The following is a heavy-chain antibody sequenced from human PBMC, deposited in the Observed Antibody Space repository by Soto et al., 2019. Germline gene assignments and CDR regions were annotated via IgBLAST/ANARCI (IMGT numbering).Heavy chain of an antibody. V-gene: IGHV1-3*01. Sequence: QVQLVQSGAEVKKPGASVKVSCKASGYTFTSYAMHWVRQAPGQRLEWMGWINAGNGNTKYSQKFQGRVTITRDTSASTAYMELSSLRSEDTAVYYCARGGSSSWYRRDAFVIWGQGTMVTVSS. J-gene: IGHJ3*02. CDR1: GYTFTSYA. CDR2: INAGNGNT. D-gene: IGHD6-13*01. CDR3: ARGGSSSWYRRDAFVI.